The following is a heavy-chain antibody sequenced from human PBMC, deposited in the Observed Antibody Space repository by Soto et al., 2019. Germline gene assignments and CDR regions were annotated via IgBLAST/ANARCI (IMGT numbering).Heavy chain of an antibody. CDR3: ARPYYSENSGYYATWAFAL. CDR1: GLTFSTYS. V-gene: IGHV3-21*01. CDR2: ISSSSSYI. J-gene: IGHJ3*01. D-gene: IGHD3-22*01. Sequence: PGGSMRLSCAAAGLTFSTYSMNWVRQAPGKGLEWVSSISSSSSYIYYADSVKGRFTISRDNAKNSLHLQMNSLRAEDTAVYYCARPYYSENSGYYATWAFALWG.